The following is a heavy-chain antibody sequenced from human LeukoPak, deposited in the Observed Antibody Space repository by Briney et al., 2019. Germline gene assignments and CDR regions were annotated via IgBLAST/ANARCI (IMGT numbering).Heavy chain of an antibody. CDR3: ARDSGYSSGWYLYYYYYGMDV. V-gene: IGHV1-18*01. D-gene: IGHD6-19*01. J-gene: IGHJ6*02. CDR1: GYTFTSYG. Sequence: ASVKVSCKASGYTFTSYGISWVRQAPGQGLEWMGWISAYNGNTNYAQKLQGRVTMTTDTSTSTAYMELRSLRSDDTAVYYCARDSGYSSGWYLYYYYYGMDVWGQGTTVTVSS. CDR2: ISAYNGNT.